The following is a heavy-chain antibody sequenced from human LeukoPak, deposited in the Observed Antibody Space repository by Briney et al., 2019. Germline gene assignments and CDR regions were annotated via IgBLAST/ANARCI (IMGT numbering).Heavy chain of an antibody. Sequence: SETLSLTCAVYGGSFSGYYWSWIRQPPGKGLEWIGEINHSGSTNYNPSLKSRVTISVDTSKNQFSLKLSSVTAADTAVYYCARLGDTAIGLRGEELVVNWFDPWGQGTLVTVSS. J-gene: IGHJ5*02. V-gene: IGHV4-34*01. D-gene: IGHD5-18*01. CDR1: GGSFSGYY. CDR2: INHSGST. CDR3: ARLGDTAIGLRGEELVVNWFDP.